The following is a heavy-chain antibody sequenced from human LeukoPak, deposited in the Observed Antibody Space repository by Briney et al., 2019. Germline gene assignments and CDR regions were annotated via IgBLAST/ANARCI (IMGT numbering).Heavy chain of an antibody. CDR1: GFTFSSYT. Sequence: GGSLRLSCTASGFTFSSYTMNWVRRAPGKGLEWVSSISTSSSFIYYADSVKGRFTISRDNAKNSLYLQMNSLRAEDTAVYYCARDRYGDYAFDYWGLGTLVTVSS. D-gene: IGHD4-17*01. CDR2: ISTSSSFI. J-gene: IGHJ4*02. V-gene: IGHV3-21*01. CDR3: ARDRYGDYAFDY.